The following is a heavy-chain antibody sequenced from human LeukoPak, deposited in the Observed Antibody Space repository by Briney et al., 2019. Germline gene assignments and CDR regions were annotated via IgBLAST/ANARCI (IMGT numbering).Heavy chain of an antibody. CDR3: AKVESYQRSLYYFDY. J-gene: IGHJ4*02. Sequence: AGGSLGLSCAASGFTFSSYGMHWVRQAPGKGLEWVAFIRYDGSNKYYADSVKGRFTISRDNSKNTLYLQMNSLRAEDTAVYYCAKVESYQRSLYYFDYWGQGTLVTVSS. V-gene: IGHV3-30*02. CDR2: IRYDGSNK. CDR1: GFTFSSYG. D-gene: IGHD2-2*01.